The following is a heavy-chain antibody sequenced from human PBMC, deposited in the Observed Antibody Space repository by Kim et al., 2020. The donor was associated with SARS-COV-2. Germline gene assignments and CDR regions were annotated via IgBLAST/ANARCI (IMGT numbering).Heavy chain of an antibody. CDR2: IRSKAYGGTT. J-gene: IGHJ4*02. D-gene: IGHD3-16*01. V-gene: IGHV3-49*04. CDR3: TRDGTDYVWGTNDY. Sequence: GGSLRLSCTASGFTFGDYAMSWVRQAPGKGLEWVGFIRSKAYGGTTEYAASVKGRFTISRDDSKSIAYLQMNSLKTEDTAVYYCTRDGTDYVWGTNDYWGQGTLVTVSS. CDR1: GFTFGDYA.